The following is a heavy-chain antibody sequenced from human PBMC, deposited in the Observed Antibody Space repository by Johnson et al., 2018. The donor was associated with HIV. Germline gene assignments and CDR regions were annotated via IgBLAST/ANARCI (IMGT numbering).Heavy chain of an antibody. V-gene: IGHV3-64*01. D-gene: IGHD5-24*01. Sequence: VQLVESGGGLVQPGGSLRLSCAISVCTLSNLAVHWVRQAQGKGLEYVSTISSNGGSTYYANSVKGRFPISRDNSKNTLYLQMGSLRAEDMAVYYCARGGLEMATITDAFDIWGQGTMVTVSS. CDR1: VCTLSNLA. CDR2: ISSNGGST. CDR3: ARGGLEMATITDAFDI. J-gene: IGHJ3*02.